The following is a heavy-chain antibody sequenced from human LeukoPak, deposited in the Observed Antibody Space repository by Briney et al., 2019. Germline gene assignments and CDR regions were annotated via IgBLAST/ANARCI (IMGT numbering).Heavy chain of an antibody. CDR2: ISSSSNVI. D-gene: IGHD3-3*01. J-gene: IGHJ4*02. Sequence: GGSLRLSCAASGFTFNSYAFNWVRQAPGKGLEWVSYISSSSNVIYYTDSVKGRFTISRDNARNLLSLQMDSLRAEDTAVYYCARGDPIYDFWSGGDYWGQGSLVTVSS. CDR1: GFTFNSYA. V-gene: IGHV3-48*01. CDR3: ARGDPIYDFWSGGDY.